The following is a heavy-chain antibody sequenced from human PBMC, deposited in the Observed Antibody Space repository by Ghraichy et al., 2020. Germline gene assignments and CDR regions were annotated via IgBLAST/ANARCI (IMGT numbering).Heavy chain of an antibody. CDR3: ARGRRPISPYGIDV. CDR2: INHSGST. CDR1: GGSFSGYY. J-gene: IGHJ6*02. Sequence: SETLSLTCAVYGGSFSGYYWSWIRQPPGKGLEWIGEINHSGSTNYNPSLKSRVTISVDTSKNQFSLKLSSVTAADTAVYYCARGRRPISPYGIDVWGQGTTVTVSS. V-gene: IGHV4-34*01. D-gene: IGHD3-3*01.